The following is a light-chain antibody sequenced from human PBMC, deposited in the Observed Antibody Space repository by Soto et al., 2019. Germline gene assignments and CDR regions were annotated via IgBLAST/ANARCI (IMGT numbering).Light chain of an antibody. Sequence: DIQMTQSPSSLSASVGDRVTITCRASQSISSYLNWYQQKPGKAPKLLIYAAYSLQSGVPSRFSGSGSGTDFTLTISSLQPEDFATYYCQPSYSTPLTFGQGTQVEIK. J-gene: IGKJ1*01. CDR1: QSISSY. CDR2: AAY. CDR3: QPSYSTPLT. V-gene: IGKV1-39*01.